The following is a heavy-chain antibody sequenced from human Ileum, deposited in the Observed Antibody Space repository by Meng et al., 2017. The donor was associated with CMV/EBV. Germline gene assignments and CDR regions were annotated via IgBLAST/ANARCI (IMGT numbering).Heavy chain of an antibody. V-gene: IGHV3-30*09. CDR3: ARENKYFDD. D-gene: IGHD2/OR15-2a*01. J-gene: IGHJ5*02. Sequence: LACVASGFNFNTNAMHWVRQAPGKGLEWVAFISHDGSYQYYAASVRGRFAISRDNSKNTLYVQMNSLRAGDTAVYFCARENKYFDDWGQGTLVTVSS. CDR2: ISHDGSYQ. CDR1: GFNFNTNA.